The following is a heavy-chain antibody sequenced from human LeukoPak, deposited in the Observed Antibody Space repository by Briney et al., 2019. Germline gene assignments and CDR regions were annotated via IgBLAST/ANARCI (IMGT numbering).Heavy chain of an antibody. CDR2: INGDGSST. CDR3: ARDGVPAAADY. Sequence: PGGSLRLSCVVSGFTFSRHWMRWVRQAPGKGLVWVSHINGDGSSTSYADSVRGRFTISRDSAKNTLYLQMNSLRAEDTAVYYCARDGVPAAADYWGQGTVVTVSS. J-gene: IGHJ4*02. V-gene: IGHV3-74*01. D-gene: IGHD2-2*01. CDR1: GFTFSRHW.